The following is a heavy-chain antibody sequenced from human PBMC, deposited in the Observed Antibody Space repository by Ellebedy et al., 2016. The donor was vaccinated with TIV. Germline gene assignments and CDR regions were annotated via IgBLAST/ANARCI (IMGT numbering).Heavy chain of an antibody. CDR3: ARAIKFCGGGCTYKFDY. J-gene: IGHJ4*02. V-gene: IGHV2-26*01. Sequence: SGPTLVKPKETLTLTCTVYGFSLTNIIMGVSWIRQPPGKALEWLAHIFSNDERSYGSSLKSRLSISKDTSKGQVVLTMTNMDPVDTATYYCARAIKFCGGGCTYKFDYWGQGALVTVSS. CDR2: IFSNDER. D-gene: IGHD2-21*02. CDR1: GFSLTNIIMG.